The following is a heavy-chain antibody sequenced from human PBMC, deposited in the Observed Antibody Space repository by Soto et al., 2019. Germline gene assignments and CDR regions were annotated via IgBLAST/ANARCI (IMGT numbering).Heavy chain of an antibody. CDR3: ARDEYCSGGSCPSYGNWFDP. CDR2: ISSSSSYI. Sequence: GGSLRLSCAASGFTFSSYSMNWVRQAPGKGLEWVSSISSSSSYIYYADSVKGRFTISRDNAKNSLYLQMNSLRAEDTAVYYCARDEYCSGGSCPSYGNWFDPWGQGTLVTVSS. CDR1: GFTFSSYS. V-gene: IGHV3-21*01. D-gene: IGHD2-15*01. J-gene: IGHJ5*02.